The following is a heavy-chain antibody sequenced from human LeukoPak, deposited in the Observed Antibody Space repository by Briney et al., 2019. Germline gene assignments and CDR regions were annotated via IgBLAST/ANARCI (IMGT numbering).Heavy chain of an antibody. Sequence: KTSQTLSLTCTVSGGSISSGSYYWSWIRQPAGKGLEWIGRIYTSGSTNYNPSLKSRVTISVDTSKNQFSLKLSSVSAADTAVYYCARGYYKGYYFDYWGQGTLVTVSS. J-gene: IGHJ4*02. CDR1: GGSISSGSYY. D-gene: IGHD3-10*01. CDR3: ARGYYKGYYFDY. CDR2: IYTSGST. V-gene: IGHV4-61*02.